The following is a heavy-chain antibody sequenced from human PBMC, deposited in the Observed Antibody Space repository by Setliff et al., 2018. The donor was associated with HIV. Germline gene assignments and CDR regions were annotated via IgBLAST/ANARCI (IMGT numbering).Heavy chain of an antibody. CDR1: GFTFTTST. V-gene: IGHV3-21*01. Sequence: LRLSCAVSGFTFTTSTMNWVRQAPGKGLEWVASISSSGSYIHYADSVKGRFSISRDNARNSLYLLMSNLRVEDTALYYCAAVFTAVPGRSLDYWGQGTLVTVS. CDR3: AAVFTAVPGRSLDY. J-gene: IGHJ4*02. CDR2: ISSSGSYI. D-gene: IGHD6-19*01.